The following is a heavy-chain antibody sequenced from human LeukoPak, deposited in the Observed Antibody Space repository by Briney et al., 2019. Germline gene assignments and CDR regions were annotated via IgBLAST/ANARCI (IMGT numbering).Heavy chain of an antibody. Sequence: SETLSLTCTVSGGSISSSTYYWGWIRQPPGKGLEWIGYIYYSGSTNYNPSLKSRVTISVDTSKNQFSLKLSSVTAADTAVYYCARVSSSSWYYYYYYYMDVWGKGTTVTVSS. J-gene: IGHJ6*03. CDR3: ARVSSSSWYYYYYYYMDV. D-gene: IGHD6-13*01. CDR1: GGSISSSTYY. CDR2: IYYSGST. V-gene: IGHV4-61*05.